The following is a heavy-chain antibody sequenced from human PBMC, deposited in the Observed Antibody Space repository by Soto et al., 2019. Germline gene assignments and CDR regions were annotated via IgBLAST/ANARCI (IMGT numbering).Heavy chain of an antibody. CDR1: GDSVSSNSAA. CDR2: TYYRSKWYN. CDR3: ARXPYIAAAGLDYFDY. Sequence: SQTLSLTCAISGDSVSSNSAAWNWIRQSPSRGLEWLGRTYYRSKWYNDYAVSVKSRITINPDTSKNQFSLQLNSVTPEDTAVYYCARXPYIAAAGLDYFDYWGRGTLVIGSS. V-gene: IGHV6-1*01. J-gene: IGHJ4*02. D-gene: IGHD6-13*01.